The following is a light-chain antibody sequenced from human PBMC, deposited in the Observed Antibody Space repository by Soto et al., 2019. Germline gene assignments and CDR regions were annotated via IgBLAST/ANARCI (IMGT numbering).Light chain of an antibody. CDR3: QKYNNWPLT. J-gene: IGKJ4*02. CDR1: QSVSSY. Sequence: EMVMTQSPATLSVSVGERATISCRASQSVSSYLAWYQQKPGQAPRLLIYGASTGATDIPARVRGSGSGTGFSLAISSLQSGDLALDFGQKYNNWPLTFGGGTKVDIK. CDR2: GAS. V-gene: IGKV3-15*01.